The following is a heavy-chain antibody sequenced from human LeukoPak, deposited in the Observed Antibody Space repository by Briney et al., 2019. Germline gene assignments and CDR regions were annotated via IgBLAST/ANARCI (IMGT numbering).Heavy chain of an antibody. D-gene: IGHD3-22*01. Sequence: KVSCKASGYNFISYWIGWVRQMPGKGLEWMGIIYPGDSDTRYSPSFQGQVTFSADKSISTAYLQWSRLKASDTAMYYCARADSSGIDYWGQGTLVTVSS. CDR1: GYNFISYW. J-gene: IGHJ4*02. CDR3: ARADSSGIDY. CDR2: IYPGDSDT. V-gene: IGHV5-51*01.